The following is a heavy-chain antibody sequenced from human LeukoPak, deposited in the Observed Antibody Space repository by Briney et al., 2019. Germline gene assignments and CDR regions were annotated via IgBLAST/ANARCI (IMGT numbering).Heavy chain of an antibody. CDR3: ARSSGNTHQFYYYGMDV. CDR1: GFTFSSYS. Sequence: GGSLRLSCAASGFTFSSYSMNWVRQAPGKGLEWVSSISSSSSYIYYADPVKGRFTISRDNSKNTLYLQMNSLRAEDMAVYYCARSSGNTHQFYYYGMDVWGQGTTVTVSS. V-gene: IGHV3-21*06. J-gene: IGHJ6*02. D-gene: IGHD2-15*01. CDR2: ISSSSSYI.